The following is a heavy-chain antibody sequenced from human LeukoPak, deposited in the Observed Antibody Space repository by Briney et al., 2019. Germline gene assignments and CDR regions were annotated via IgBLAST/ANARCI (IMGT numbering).Heavy chain of an antibody. Sequence: PSETLSLTCTVSGGSISSSSYYWGWIRQPPGNGLEWIGSIYYSGSTYYNPSLKSRVTISVDTSKNQFSLKLSSVTAADTAVYYCARDTPRTYSSSSCGFDYWGQGTLVTVSS. J-gene: IGHJ4*02. D-gene: IGHD6-6*01. CDR3: ARDTPRTYSSSSCGFDY. CDR1: GGSISSSSYY. V-gene: IGHV4-39*07. CDR2: IYYSGST.